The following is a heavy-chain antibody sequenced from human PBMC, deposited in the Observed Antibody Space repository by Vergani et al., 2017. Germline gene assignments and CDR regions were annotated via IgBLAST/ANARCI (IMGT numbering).Heavy chain of an antibody. V-gene: IGHV1-2*02. Sequence: QVQLVQSGAEVKKPGASVKVSCKASGYTFTGYYMHWVRQAPGQGLEWMGWSNPNSGGTNYAQKFKGRATMTRDTSSSTAYMERSRLRSDDTAGYYCARDSYGGNSGAYYYGMDVWIQGTTVTVSS. D-gene: IGHD4-23*01. CDR2: SNPNSGGT. CDR3: ARDSYGGNSGAYYYGMDV. CDR1: GYTFTGYY. J-gene: IGHJ6*02.